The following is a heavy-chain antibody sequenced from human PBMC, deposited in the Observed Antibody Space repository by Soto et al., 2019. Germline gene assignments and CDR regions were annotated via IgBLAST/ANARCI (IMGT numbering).Heavy chain of an antibody. Sequence: GASVKVSCKASGYTFTSYYMHWVRQAPGQGLEWMGIINPSGGSTSYAQKFQGRVTMTRDTSTSTVYMELSSLRSEDTAVYYCARVQVGATKGPRGFGIWGQGTMVNGSS. J-gene: IGHJ3*02. CDR3: ARVQVGATKGPRGFGI. CDR1: GYTFTSYY. CDR2: INPSGGST. V-gene: IGHV1-46*01. D-gene: IGHD1-26*01.